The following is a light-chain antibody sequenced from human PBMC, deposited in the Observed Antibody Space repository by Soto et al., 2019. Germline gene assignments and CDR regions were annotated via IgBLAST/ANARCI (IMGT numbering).Light chain of an antibody. J-gene: IGKJ2*01. V-gene: IGKV1-39*01. Sequence: DIQMSQSPSSLSASVGDRVTITRRSSRTISKYFNWYQQQPGKPPKLLIYAASTLQSGVPSRFSGSGNGTDFTLTISNLQPEDFATYYCQQSYSTPDTFGQGTKVDIK. CDR2: AAS. CDR1: RTISKY. CDR3: QQSYSTPDT.